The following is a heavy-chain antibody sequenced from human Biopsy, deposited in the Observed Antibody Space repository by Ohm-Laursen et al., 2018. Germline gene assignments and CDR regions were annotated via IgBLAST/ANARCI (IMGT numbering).Heavy chain of an antibody. CDR3: ARLGNFWNAEDGLDL. D-gene: IGHD3-3*01. CDR2: ASYSGYT. Sequence: PSQTLSLTCTVSDDSIRNFYWTWIRQPPGQGLEWIGHASYSGYTTYNPSLKSRVTISVDTSKNHFSLILRSVTAADTAVYSCARLGNFWNAEDGLDLWGLGTMVTVSS. V-gene: IGHV4-59*08. J-gene: IGHJ3*01. CDR1: DDSIRNFY.